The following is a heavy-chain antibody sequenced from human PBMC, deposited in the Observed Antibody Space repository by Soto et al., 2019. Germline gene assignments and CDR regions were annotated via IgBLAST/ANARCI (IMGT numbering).Heavy chain of an antibody. Sequence: EVQLVESGGGLVQPGGSLRLSCAASGFTFSSYWMHWVRQAPGKGLVWVSRINRDGSSTSYADSVKGRFTISRDNAKNTLYLQMNSLRAEDTAVYYCAYECLWFGELSPNDYYYYMAVCGNGTTVTVSS. CDR2: INRDGSST. D-gene: IGHD3-10*01. CDR1: GFTFSSYW. CDR3: AYECLWFGELSPNDYYYYMAV. J-gene: IGHJ6*03. V-gene: IGHV3-74*01.